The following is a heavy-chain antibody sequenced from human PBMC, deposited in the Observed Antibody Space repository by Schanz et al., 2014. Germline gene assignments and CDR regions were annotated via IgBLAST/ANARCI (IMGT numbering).Heavy chain of an antibody. Sequence: QVQLVESGGGVVQPGRSLRLSCAAYGFTLSSYAMHWVRQAPGKGLEWVAVISYDGSNKYYADSVKGRFTISRDNSKNTVYLQMNSLRAEDTAVYYCAKQIHYDILTVTRNWGQGTLVTVSS. CDR3: AKQIHYDILTVTRN. D-gene: IGHD3-9*01. J-gene: IGHJ4*02. V-gene: IGHV3-30*14. CDR1: GFTLSSYA. CDR2: ISYDGSNK.